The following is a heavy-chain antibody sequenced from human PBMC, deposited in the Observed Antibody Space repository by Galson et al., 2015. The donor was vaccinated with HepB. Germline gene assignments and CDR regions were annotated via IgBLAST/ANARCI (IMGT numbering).Heavy chain of an antibody. V-gene: IGHV3-66*01. D-gene: IGHD4-17*01. CDR2: IYSGGST. Sequence: SLRLSYAASGFSVSYNYMSWVRQAPGKGLEWVSIIYSGGSTYYADSVKGRFTISRDNSKNTLYLQMNSVRAEDTAVYFCARAISVTTIFDSWGQGTLVTVSS. J-gene: IGHJ4*02. CDR1: GFSVSYNY. CDR3: ARAISVTTIFDS.